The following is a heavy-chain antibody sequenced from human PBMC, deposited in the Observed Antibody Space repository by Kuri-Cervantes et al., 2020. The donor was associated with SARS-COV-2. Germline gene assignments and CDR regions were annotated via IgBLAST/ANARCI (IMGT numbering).Heavy chain of an antibody. CDR2: IYYSGST. CDR1: GGSISSYY. D-gene: IGHD6-13*01. V-gene: IGHV4-59*12. J-gene: IGHJ5*02. Sequence: ESLKISCTVSGGSISSYYWSWIRQPPGKGLEWIGYIYYSGSTNYNPSLKGRVTMSVDTSKNQFSLKLSSVTAADTAVYYCARNTGYSSSWSFDPWGQGTLVTVSS. CDR3: ARNTGYSSSWSFDP.